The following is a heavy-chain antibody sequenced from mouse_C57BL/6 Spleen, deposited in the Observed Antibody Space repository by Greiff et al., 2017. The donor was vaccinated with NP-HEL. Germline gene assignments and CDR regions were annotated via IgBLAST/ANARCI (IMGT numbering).Heavy chain of an antibody. CDR1: GYAFSSSW. J-gene: IGHJ2*01. CDR3: ARSDFNWFDD. Sequence: VQLQQSGPELVKPGASVKISCKASGYAFSSSWMNWVKQRPGKGLEWIGRIYPGDGDTNYNGKFKGKATLTADKSSSTAYMQLSSLTAEDSAVYCCARSDFNWFDDWGKGTTLTVSS. V-gene: IGHV1-82*01. D-gene: IGHD4-1*02. CDR2: IYPGDGDT.